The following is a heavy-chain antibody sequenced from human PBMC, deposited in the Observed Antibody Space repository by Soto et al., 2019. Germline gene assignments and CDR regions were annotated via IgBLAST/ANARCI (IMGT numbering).Heavy chain of an antibody. J-gene: IGHJ4*02. Sequence: GASVKVSCKASGYTFTSYGISWVRQAPGQGLEWMGWISAYNGNTNYAQKLQGRVTMTTDTSTSTAYMELRSLRSDDTAVYYCARDLKIVVVVAAPGYWGQGTLVTVSS. CDR2: ISAYNGNT. CDR1: GYTFTSYG. D-gene: IGHD2-15*01. CDR3: ARDLKIVVVVAAPGY. V-gene: IGHV1-18*01.